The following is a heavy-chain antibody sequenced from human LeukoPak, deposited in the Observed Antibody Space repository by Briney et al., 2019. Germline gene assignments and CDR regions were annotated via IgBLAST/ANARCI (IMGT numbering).Heavy chain of an antibody. D-gene: IGHD3-3*01. CDR1: GFTLPGHT. Sequence: GGSLRLSCAASGFTLPGHTMTWLRQAPGKGLEWVSIIGGRDDRTYYADFVKGRFTISRDNSKNILYLQMSNLRAEDTAVYYCAKDPNPLYDLWSGYKWGQGTLVTVSS. CDR3: AKDPNPLYDLWSGYK. CDR2: IGGRDDRT. V-gene: IGHV3-23*01. J-gene: IGHJ4*02.